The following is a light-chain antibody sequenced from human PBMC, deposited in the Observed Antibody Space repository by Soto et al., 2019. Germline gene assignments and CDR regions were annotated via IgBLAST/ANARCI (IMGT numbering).Light chain of an antibody. CDR2: GAS. Sequence: VITLSPATLSVSPGDGATLSCRASQSVDSNLAWYQQKPGQTPRLLIYGASTRPTGIPARFSGSGSGTEFTLTISSLQSEDSAVYYCQQYNDLPLTFGGVTKVDIK. J-gene: IGKJ4*01. V-gene: IGKV3D-15*01. CDR3: QQYNDLPLT. CDR1: QSVDSN.